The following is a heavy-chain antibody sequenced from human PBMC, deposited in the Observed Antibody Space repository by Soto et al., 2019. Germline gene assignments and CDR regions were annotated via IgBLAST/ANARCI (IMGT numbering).Heavy chain of an antibody. Sequence: QVHLVQSGAEVKKPGASVKVSCKGSGYAFTTYGITWVRQAPGQGLEWMGWISAHNGNTNYAQKLQGRVTVTRDTSTRPAYMELRSLRSGDTAVYHCARGRYGDYGGQGALVTVSS. CDR1: GYAFTTYG. J-gene: IGHJ4*02. V-gene: IGHV1-18*01. CDR2: ISAHNGNT. CDR3: ARGRYGDY. D-gene: IGHD1-1*01.